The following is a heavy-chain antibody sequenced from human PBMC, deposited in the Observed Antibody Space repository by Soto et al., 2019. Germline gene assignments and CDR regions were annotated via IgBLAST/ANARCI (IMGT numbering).Heavy chain of an antibody. V-gene: IGHV1-69*05. CDR1: GCTFSSYA. CDR2: FSPIFGPA. Sequence: QVQLVQSGAEVKKPGSSVKVSCKASGCTFSSYAISWVRQAPGQGLEWMGGFSPIFGPANYAQKFQERVTISTDKSTSTAYMELTSLRSEDTAVYYCARGADGCNYFATLDIWGQGTMVTVSS. D-gene: IGHD3-9*01. J-gene: IGHJ3*02. CDR3: ARGADGCNYFATLDI.